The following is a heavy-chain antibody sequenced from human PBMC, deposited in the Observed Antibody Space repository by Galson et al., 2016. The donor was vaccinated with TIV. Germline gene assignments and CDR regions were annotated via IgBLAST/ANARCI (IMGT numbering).Heavy chain of an antibody. J-gene: IGHJ3*02. CDR3: ARVRDRGGYSYGDDAFDI. Sequence: SLRLSCAASGFAVNSNYMSWVRQAPGKGLAWVSLIYSDGHTYYADSVKGRFTISRGNSKNTLFLQMNTLRAEDTAVYYCARVRDRGGYSYGDDAFDIWGQGTMVTVSS. V-gene: IGHV3-53*01. CDR2: IYSDGHT. CDR1: GFAVNSNY. D-gene: IGHD5-18*01.